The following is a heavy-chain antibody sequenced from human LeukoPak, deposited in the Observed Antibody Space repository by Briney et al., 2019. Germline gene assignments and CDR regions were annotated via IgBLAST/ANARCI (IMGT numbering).Heavy chain of an antibody. V-gene: IGHV4-34*01. J-gene: IGHJ4*02. D-gene: IGHD3-16*02. Sequence: SETLSLTCAVYGGSFSGYYWSWIRQPPGKGLEWIGEINHSGSTNYNPSLKSRVTISVDPSNDQFSLMLSSVTAAETAVYYFARGPYYDYMWGSYRSAFDYWGQGTLVTDCS. CDR3: ARGPYYDYMWGSYRSAFDY. CDR1: GGSFSGYY. CDR2: INHSGST.